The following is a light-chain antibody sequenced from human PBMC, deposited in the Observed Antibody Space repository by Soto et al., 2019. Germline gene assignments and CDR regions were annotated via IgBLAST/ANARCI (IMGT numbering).Light chain of an antibody. CDR3: SSYTSSSTLLYVV. CDR1: SSDVGGYNY. J-gene: IGLJ2*01. Sequence: QSVLTQPASVTGSPGQSITISCTGTSSDVGGYNYVSWYQQHPGKAPKLMIYEVSNRPSGVSNRFSGSKSGNTASLTISGLQAEDEAGYYCSSYTSSSTLLYVVFGGGTKLTVL. CDR2: EVS. V-gene: IGLV2-14*01.